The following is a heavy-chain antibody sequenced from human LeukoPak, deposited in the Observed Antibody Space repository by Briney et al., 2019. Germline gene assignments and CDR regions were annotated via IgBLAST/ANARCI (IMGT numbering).Heavy chain of an antibody. Sequence: GSLRLSCEASGFNFNHYGMSWVRQAPGKGLEWVSEIYSDGSTYYAASVKGRFSISRDNSKNTVYLQMSSLRAEDTAIYYCARELREHGVFDIWGQGTMVTVSS. D-gene: IGHD1-26*01. J-gene: IGHJ3*02. CDR3: ARELREHGVFDI. CDR1: GFNFNHYG. CDR2: IYSDGST. V-gene: IGHV3-53*01.